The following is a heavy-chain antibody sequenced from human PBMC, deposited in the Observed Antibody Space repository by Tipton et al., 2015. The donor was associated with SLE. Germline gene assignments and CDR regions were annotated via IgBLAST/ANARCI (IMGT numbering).Heavy chain of an antibody. CDR3: TREVEGYSSDWYYYYYYMDV. Sequence: TLSLTCSVSTGSISSFCWNWIRQPPGKGLEYIGYIYYSGKTNYNPSLRGRVTISVDTSKNQFSLKLSSVTAADTAVYYCTREVEGYSSDWYYYYYYMDVWGKGTTVTVSS. V-gene: IGHV4-59*12. J-gene: IGHJ6*03. CDR1: TGSISSFC. CDR2: IYYSGKT. D-gene: IGHD6-19*01.